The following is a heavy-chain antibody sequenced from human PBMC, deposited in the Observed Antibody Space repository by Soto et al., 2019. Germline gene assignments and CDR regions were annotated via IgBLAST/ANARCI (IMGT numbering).Heavy chain of an antibody. J-gene: IGHJ4*02. CDR1: GGSVNSDSHY. CDR3: ARLVRSLHFDY. CDR2: MFYSGST. V-gene: IGHV4-61*01. D-gene: IGHD2-8*02. Sequence: QVQLQESGPRLVKPSETLSLTCTVSGGSVNSDSHYWSWIRQPPGKGLEWIGHMFYSGSTNYNPSLKSRVTISGDTSKNQFSLKLSSVTAADTAVYYCARLVRSLHFDYWGQGTPVTVSS.